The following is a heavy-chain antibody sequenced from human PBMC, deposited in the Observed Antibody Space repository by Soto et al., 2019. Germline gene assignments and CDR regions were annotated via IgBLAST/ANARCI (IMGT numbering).Heavy chain of an antibody. V-gene: IGHV3-7*01. CDR1: GFTFSSYW. D-gene: IGHD1-26*01. CDR2: IKHDGSEK. J-gene: IGHJ4*02. CDR3: VRHRSGSYLEGFDY. Sequence: EVQLVESGGGLVHLGGSRRLSCAASGFTFSSYWMTWVRQAPGKGLEWVANIKHDGSEKYYVDSVKGRFTISGDNARNSVFLEMKSLRAEDTAVYSCVRHRSGSYLEGFDYWGQGTLVTVSS.